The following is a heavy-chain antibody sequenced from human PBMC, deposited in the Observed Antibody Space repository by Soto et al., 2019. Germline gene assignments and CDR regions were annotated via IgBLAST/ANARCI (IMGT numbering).Heavy chain of an antibody. CDR1: GYTFTSYD. Sequence: ASVKVSCKASGYTFTSYDINWVRQATGQGLEWMGWMNPNSGNTGYAQKFQGRVTMTRNTSISTAYMELSSLRSEDTAVYYCARGHRIVPAANYYYYYMDVWGKGTTVTVSS. CDR2: MNPNSGNT. V-gene: IGHV1-8*01. J-gene: IGHJ6*03. D-gene: IGHD2-2*01. CDR3: ARGHRIVPAANYYYYYMDV.